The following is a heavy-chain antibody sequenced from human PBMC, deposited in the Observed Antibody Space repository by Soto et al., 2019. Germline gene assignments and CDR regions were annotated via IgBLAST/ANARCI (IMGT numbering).Heavy chain of an antibody. D-gene: IGHD6-19*01. CDR3: AKGTSNGGWFNPFDY. CDR2: LSGSGTST. Sequence: EVQLLESGGGLVQPGGSLRLSCAASGFTFVNYAMNWVRQAPGKGLEWVATLSGSGTSTYYADSVKGRFTISRDNSRNTLYLQINSLRAEDTAVYYCAKGTSNGGWFNPFDYWGQGTLVTFSS. V-gene: IGHV3-23*01. CDR1: GFTFVNYA. J-gene: IGHJ4*02.